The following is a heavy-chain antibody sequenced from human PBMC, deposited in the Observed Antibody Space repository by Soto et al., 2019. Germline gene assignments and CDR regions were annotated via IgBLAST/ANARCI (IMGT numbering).Heavy chain of an antibody. CDR2: IYYSGST. V-gene: IGHV4-59*01. CDR3: ARETYNAYGMDV. J-gene: IGHJ6*02. Sequence: QVQLQESGPGLVKPSETLSLTCTVSGGSISSYYWSWIRQPPGKGLEWIGYIYYSGSTNYNPSLKSRVTISVDTSKNQFSLKLSSVTAADTALYYCARETYNAYGMDVWGQGTTVTVSS. CDR1: GGSISSYY. D-gene: IGHD1-1*01.